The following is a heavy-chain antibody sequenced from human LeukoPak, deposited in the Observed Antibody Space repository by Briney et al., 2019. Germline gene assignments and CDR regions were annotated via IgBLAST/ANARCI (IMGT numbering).Heavy chain of an antibody. D-gene: IGHD2-15*01. J-gene: IGHJ5*02. CDR3: ARVGDCSVDSNCYHFADWFDP. CDR1: GGSISSSSYY. Sequence: SETLSLTCTVSGGSISSSSYYWGWIRQPPGKGLEWIGSIYYSGSTYYNPSLKSRVTISVDPSKNQFSLKLSSVTATDTAVYYCARVGDCSVDSNCYHFADWFDPWGQGTLVTVSS. V-gene: IGHV4-39*01. CDR2: IYYSGST.